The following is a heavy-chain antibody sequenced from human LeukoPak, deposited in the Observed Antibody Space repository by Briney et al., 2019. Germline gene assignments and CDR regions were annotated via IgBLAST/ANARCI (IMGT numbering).Heavy chain of an antibody. CDR2: IYYSGST. J-gene: IGHJ4*02. CDR1: GGSISSYY. D-gene: IGHD3-9*01. Sequence: SETLSLTCTVSGGSISSYYWSWIRQPPGKGLEWIGYIYYSGSTNYNPSLKSRVTISVDTSKNQFSLKLSSVTAADTAVYYCARDKFANDILTGSPINWGQGTLVTVSS. V-gene: IGHV4-59*01. CDR3: ARDKFANDILTGSPIN.